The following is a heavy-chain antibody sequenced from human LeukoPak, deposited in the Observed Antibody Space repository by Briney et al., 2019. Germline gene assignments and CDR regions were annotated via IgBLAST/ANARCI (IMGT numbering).Heavy chain of an antibody. CDR3: AKDRGLGYCSGGSCNNWFDP. D-gene: IGHD2-15*01. V-gene: IGHV3-23*01. J-gene: IGHJ5*02. CDR2: CIT. Sequence: CITYYAYSLKGRLTICRDNSKNTVYLQMKRQRAEDTAVYYCAKDRGLGYCSGGSCNNWFDPWGQGTLVTVSS.